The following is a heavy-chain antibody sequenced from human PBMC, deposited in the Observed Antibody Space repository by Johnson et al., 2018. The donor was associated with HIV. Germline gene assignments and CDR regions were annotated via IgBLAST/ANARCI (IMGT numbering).Heavy chain of an antibody. D-gene: IGHD3-10*01. CDR2: ISYDGSNK. CDR3: ARDPDPFREYHGDAFDI. CDR1: GFTFSSYA. V-gene: IGHV3-30*04. J-gene: IGHJ3*02. Sequence: VQLVESGGGVVQPGRSLRLSCAASGFTFSSYAMHWVRQAPGKGLKWVAVISYDGSNKYYADSVKGRFTISRDSSKDTLYVQMNSLRGEDTAVYYCARDPDPFREYHGDAFDIWGQGTVVTVSS.